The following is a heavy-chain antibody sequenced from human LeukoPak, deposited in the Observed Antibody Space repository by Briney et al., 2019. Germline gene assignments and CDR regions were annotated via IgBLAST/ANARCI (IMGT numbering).Heavy chain of an antibody. CDR2: IISSGSTI. Sequence: PGGALILSCAASGFTFSDYYLSWIRQPPGKGLEWVLYIISSGSTIYYADAVKARYTIFRDTDKNSRYLQRNPLRAEDTAVHYWARDIVRTRKRVVAARYAFDIWGQGTMVTVSS. V-gene: IGHV3-11*01. J-gene: IGHJ3*02. D-gene: IGHD2-15*01. CDR3: ARDIVRTRKRVVAARYAFDI. CDR1: GFTFSDYY.